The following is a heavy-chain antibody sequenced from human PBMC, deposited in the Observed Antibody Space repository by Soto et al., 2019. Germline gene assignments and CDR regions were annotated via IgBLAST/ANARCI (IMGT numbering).Heavy chain of an antibody. V-gene: IGHV4-39*07. J-gene: IGHJ5*02. CDR3: ARWGQITIFGVVTPSGWFDP. CDR2: IFYSGST. Sequence: SETLSLTCTVSGGSISSSSYYWGWIRQPPGKGLEWIGSIFYSGSTYYNPSLKSRVTISVDRSKNQFSLKLSSVTAADTAVYYCARWGQITIFGVVTPSGWFDPWGQGTLVTVSS. D-gene: IGHD3-3*01. CDR1: GGSISSSSYY.